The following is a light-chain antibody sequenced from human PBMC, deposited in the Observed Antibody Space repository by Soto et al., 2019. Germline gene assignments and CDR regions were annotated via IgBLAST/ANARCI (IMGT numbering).Light chain of an antibody. J-gene: IGKJ4*01. Sequence: EIALTQSPGTLSLSPGERATLSCRASQSVSSTYLAWYQQKPGQAPRLLIFGTSSRATGIPDRFSGSGSGTDFTLTISRLEPEDFAVYYCQQYGSSPLTFGGGTKVESK. CDR2: GTS. CDR3: QQYGSSPLT. V-gene: IGKV3-20*01. CDR1: QSVSSTY.